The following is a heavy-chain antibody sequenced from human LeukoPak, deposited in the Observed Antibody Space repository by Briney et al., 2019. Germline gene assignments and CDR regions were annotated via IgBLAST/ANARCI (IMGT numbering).Heavy chain of an antibody. Sequence: GASVKVSCKASGYTFTSYGISWVRQAPGQGLEWMGWISAYNGNTNYAQKLQGRVTMTTDTSTSTAYMELRRLRSDDTDVYYCARGRYSYDSSGYLDYRGQGTLVTVSS. CDR2: ISAYNGNT. J-gene: IGHJ4*02. D-gene: IGHD3-22*01. CDR3: ARGRYSYDSSGYLDY. V-gene: IGHV1-18*01. CDR1: GYTFTSYG.